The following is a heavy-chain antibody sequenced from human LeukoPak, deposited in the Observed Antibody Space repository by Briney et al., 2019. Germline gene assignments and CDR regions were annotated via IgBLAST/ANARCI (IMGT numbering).Heavy chain of an antibody. V-gene: IGHV4-59*08. CDR1: GGSISSYY. Sequence: SETLSLTRTVSGGSISSYYWSWIRQPPGKGLEWIGYIYYSGSTNYNPSLKSRVTISVDTSKNQFSLKLSSVTAADTAVYYCARHGPTMVRGSPYYYYYYGMDVWGQGTTVTVSS. CDR3: ARHGPTMVRGSPYYYYYYGMDV. J-gene: IGHJ6*02. CDR2: IYYSGST. D-gene: IGHD3-10*01.